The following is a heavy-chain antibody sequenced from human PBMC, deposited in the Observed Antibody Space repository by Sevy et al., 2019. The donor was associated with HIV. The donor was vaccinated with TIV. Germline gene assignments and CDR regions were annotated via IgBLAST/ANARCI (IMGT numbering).Heavy chain of an antibody. J-gene: IGHJ3*02. CDR1: GGTFSSYA. Sequence: ASVKVSCKASGGTFSSYAISWVRQAPGQGLEWMGGIIPIFGTANYAQKFQGRVTITADESTSTAYMELGSLRSEDTAVYYCARDRTRDDAFDIWGQGIMVTVSS. CDR2: IIPIFGTA. V-gene: IGHV1-69*13. CDR3: ARDRTRDDAFDI.